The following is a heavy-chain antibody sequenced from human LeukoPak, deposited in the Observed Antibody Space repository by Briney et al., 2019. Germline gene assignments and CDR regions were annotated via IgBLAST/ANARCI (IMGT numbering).Heavy chain of an antibody. V-gene: IGHV3-74*01. Sequence: PGGSLRLSCAASGSTFSSYWMHWVRQAPGKGLVWVSRINSDGSSTSYADSVKGRFTISRDNAKNTLYLQMNSLRAEDTAVYYCARGVSSWYKDPFDYWGQGTLVTVSS. CDR3: ARGVSSWYKDPFDY. CDR2: INSDGSST. CDR1: GSTFSSYW. D-gene: IGHD6-13*01. J-gene: IGHJ4*02.